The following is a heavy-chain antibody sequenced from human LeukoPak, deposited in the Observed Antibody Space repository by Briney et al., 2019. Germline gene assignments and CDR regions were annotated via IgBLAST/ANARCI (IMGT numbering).Heavy chain of an antibody. V-gene: IGHV3-7*01. J-gene: IGHJ3*02. CDR2: INRDGSVK. D-gene: IGHD2-2*01. CDR1: GFSFSSYW. CDR3: ARDRICSSTSCYWTDAFDI. Sequence: GGSLRLSCAASGFSFSSYWMTWVRQGTGKGLEWVSNINRDGSVKHYMDSVKGRFTISRDNAKNSLYLQMNSLRAEDTAVYYCARDRICSSTSCYWTDAFDIWGQGTMVTVSS.